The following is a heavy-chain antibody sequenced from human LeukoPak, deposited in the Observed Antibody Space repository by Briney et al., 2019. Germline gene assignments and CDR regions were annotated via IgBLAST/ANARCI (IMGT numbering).Heavy chain of an antibody. CDR2: IYYSGRT. CDR3: ARVRSVSNWLDP. D-gene: IGHD6-19*01. J-gene: IGHJ5*02. V-gene: IGHV4-39*01. CDR1: GGSISSSTYY. Sequence: SETLSLTCTVSGGSISSSTYYWGWIRQPPGKGLERLGSIYYSGRTYYNPSLKSRVTISVDTSNNQFSLILSSVTATDTAIYYCARVRSVSNWLDPWGQGTLVTVSS.